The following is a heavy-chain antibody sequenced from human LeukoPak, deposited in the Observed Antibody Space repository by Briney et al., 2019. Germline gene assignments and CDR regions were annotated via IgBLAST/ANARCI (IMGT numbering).Heavy chain of an antibody. Sequence: VGSLRLSCAASGFTFSSYSMNWVRHAPGKGLEWVSSISSSSSYIYYADSVKGRFTISRDNAKNSLYLQMNSLRAEDTAVYYCARDYYDSSGVFDYWGQGTLVTVSS. J-gene: IGHJ4*02. D-gene: IGHD3-22*01. CDR1: GFTFSSYS. V-gene: IGHV3-21*01. CDR2: ISSSSSYI. CDR3: ARDYYDSSGVFDY.